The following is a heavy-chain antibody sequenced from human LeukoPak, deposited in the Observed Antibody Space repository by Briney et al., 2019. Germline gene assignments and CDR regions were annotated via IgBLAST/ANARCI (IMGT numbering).Heavy chain of an antibody. CDR2: IYYSGST. CDR1: GDSITSSSYY. D-gene: IGHD5-24*01. V-gene: IGHV4-39*01. CDR3: ARHARRDGYNYHLDFVD. J-gene: IGHJ1*01. Sequence: PSETLSLTCTVSGDSITSSSYYGGWIRQPPGKGLEWLGSIYYSGSTYYNPSMKRRVSMSVATSKNQLSLKLSSVTAADTAVYYCARHARRDGYNYHLDFVDWGQGTLVTVSS.